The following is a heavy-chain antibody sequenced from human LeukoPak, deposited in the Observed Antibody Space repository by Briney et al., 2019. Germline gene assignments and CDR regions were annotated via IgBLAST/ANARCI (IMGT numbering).Heavy chain of an antibody. D-gene: IGHD2-8*02. Sequence: SETLSLTCTVSGGSISSGDYYWSWIRQPPGKGLEWIGYIYYSGSTYYNPSLKSRVVISVDTSKNQFSLKLSSVTAADTAVYYCARDTGGYLRADYWGQGTLVTVSS. J-gene: IGHJ4*02. V-gene: IGHV4-30-4*01. CDR1: GGSISSGDYY. CDR3: ARDTGGYLRADY. CDR2: IYYSGST.